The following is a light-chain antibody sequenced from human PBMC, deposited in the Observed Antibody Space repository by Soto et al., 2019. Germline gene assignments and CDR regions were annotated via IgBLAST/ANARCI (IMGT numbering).Light chain of an antibody. V-gene: IGKV3-15*01. CDR1: QSVSSN. CDR3: QQYNNWPLT. Sequence: EIFLTQSPDTLSLSPGERATLTCRASQSVSSNLAWYQQKPGQAPRLLIYGASTRATGIPARFSGSGSGTEFTLTISSLQSEDFAVYYCQQYNNWPLTFGGGTKVDIK. J-gene: IGKJ4*01. CDR2: GAS.